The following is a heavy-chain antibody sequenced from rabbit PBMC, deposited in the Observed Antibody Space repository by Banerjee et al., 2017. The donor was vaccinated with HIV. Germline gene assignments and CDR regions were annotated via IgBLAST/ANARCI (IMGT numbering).Heavy chain of an antibody. CDR3: ARETYNDYGNYNL. CDR2: IYTGSGSA. V-gene: IGHV1S45*01. D-gene: IGHD2-1*01. J-gene: IGHJ4*01. CDR1: GFSFSSSYW. Sequence: QEQLVESGGGLVQPEGSLTLTCTASGFSFSSSYWICWVRQAPGKGLEWIACIYTGSGSALYVSWAKGRFTISKTSSTTVTLQMTSLTAADTATYFCARETYNDYGNYNLWGPGTLVTVS.